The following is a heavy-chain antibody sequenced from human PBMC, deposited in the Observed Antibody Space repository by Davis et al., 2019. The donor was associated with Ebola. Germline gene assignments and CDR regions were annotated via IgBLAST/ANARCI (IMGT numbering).Heavy chain of an antibody. CDR3: ARVWESRSQTPGY. V-gene: IGHV7-4-1*02. CDR2: INTNTGNP. D-gene: IGHD1-26*01. CDR1: GYTFTSYG. Sequence: AASVKVSCKASGYTFTSYGISWVRQAPGQGLEWMGWINTNTGNPTYAQGFTGRFVFSSDTSVSTAYLQIRSLRADDTAVYFCARVWESRSQTPGYWGQGTLVTVSS. J-gene: IGHJ4*02.